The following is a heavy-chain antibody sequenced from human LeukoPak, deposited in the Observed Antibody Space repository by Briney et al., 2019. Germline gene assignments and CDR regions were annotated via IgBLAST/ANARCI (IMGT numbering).Heavy chain of an antibody. V-gene: IGHV3-30-3*01. Sequence: QAGGSLRLSCAASGFTFSNYAMHWVRQAPGKGLEWVAVISYDGNNKYYADSVRGRFTISRDNSKNTLYLQMNSLRAEDTAVYYCARDSFPVRKREYDHFDYWGQGTLVTVSS. D-gene: IGHD3-10*01. J-gene: IGHJ4*02. CDR2: ISYDGNNK. CDR3: ARDSFPVRKREYDHFDY. CDR1: GFTFSNYA.